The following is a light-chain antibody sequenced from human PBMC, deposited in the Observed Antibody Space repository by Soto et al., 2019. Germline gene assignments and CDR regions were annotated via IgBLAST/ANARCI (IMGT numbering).Light chain of an antibody. Sequence: IVMTQSPPTLSVSPGERATLSCRASQSVDTNLAWYQHKPGQAPRLLIYGASSRATGIPARFSGSGSGTEFTLTISSLQSEDFAVYYCQQYNNWPPWTFGQGTKVEIK. CDR1: QSVDTN. CDR2: GAS. V-gene: IGKV3-15*01. CDR3: QQYNNWPPWT. J-gene: IGKJ1*01.